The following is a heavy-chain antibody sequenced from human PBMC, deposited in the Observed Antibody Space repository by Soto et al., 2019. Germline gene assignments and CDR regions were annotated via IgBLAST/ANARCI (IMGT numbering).Heavy chain of an antibody. CDR3: ARAQIRDYYYYYMDV. CDR2: IYYSGST. J-gene: IGHJ6*03. V-gene: IGHV4-59*01. Sequence: QVQLQESGPGLVKPSETLSLTCTVSVGSISSYYWSWIRQPPGKGLEWIGYIYYSGSTNYNPSLKSRVTIAVDTSKNLFSLKLSSVTAADTAVYYCARAQIRDYYYYYMDVWGKGTTVTVSS. CDR1: VGSISSYY.